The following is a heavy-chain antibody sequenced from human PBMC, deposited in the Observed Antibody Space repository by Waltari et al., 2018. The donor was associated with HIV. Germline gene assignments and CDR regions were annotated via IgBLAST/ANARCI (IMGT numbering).Heavy chain of an antibody. V-gene: IGHV4-61*05. D-gene: IGHD2-15*01. Sequence: QLTLQESGPGQVEPSETPTPTCTGSGESHSRSNYYRGWIRPSPGKGPEWFGCIIISGSRNYNPSLESRVSISLDESHKRFAQKLTSVTAAETALYYCRSTPYSIHGSASRMPFDIWGHGTRGTVSA. CDR1: GESHSRSNYY. CDR2: IIISGSR. CDR3: RSTPYSIHGSASRMPFDI. J-gene: IGHJ3*02.